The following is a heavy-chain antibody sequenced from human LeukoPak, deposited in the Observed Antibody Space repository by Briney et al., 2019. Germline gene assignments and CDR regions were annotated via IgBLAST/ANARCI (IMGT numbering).Heavy chain of an antibody. Sequence: GGSLRLSCAASGFTFDDYAMHWVRQAPGKGLEWVSGISWSRGTLGYADSVEGRFTISRDNAKNSLYLQMNSLRAEDTAVYYCAKDIAQGYTFGSIEQDYWGQGTLVTVSS. D-gene: IGHD5-18*01. V-gene: IGHV3-9*01. CDR3: AKDIAQGYTFGSIEQDY. CDR1: GFTFDDYA. J-gene: IGHJ4*02. CDR2: ISWSRGTL.